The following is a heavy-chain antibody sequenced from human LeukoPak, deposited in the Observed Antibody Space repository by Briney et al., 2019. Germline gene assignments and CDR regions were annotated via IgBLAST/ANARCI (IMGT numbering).Heavy chain of an antibody. J-gene: IGHJ4*02. CDR3: AKDFGYDSSGYQDY. CDR1: GFTVSSNY. V-gene: IGHV3-66*01. Sequence: GGSLRLSCAASGFTVSSNYMSWVRQAPGKGLEWVSVIYSGGSTYYADSVKGRFTTSRDNSKNTLYLQMNSLRAEDTAVYYCAKDFGYDSSGYQDYWGQGTLVTVSS. D-gene: IGHD3-22*01. CDR2: IYSGGST.